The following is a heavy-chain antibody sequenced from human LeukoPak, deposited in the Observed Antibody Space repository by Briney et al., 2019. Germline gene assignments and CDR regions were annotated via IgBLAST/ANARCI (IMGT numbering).Heavy chain of an antibody. Sequence: ASAKVSCKASGYTFTSYGISWVRQAPGQGLEWMGWISAYNGNTNYAQKLQGRVTMTTDTSTSTAYMELRSLRSDDTAVYYCARDNYDILTGYLYYFDYWGQGTLVTVSS. J-gene: IGHJ4*02. D-gene: IGHD3-9*01. CDR2: ISAYNGNT. CDR3: ARDNYDILTGYLYYFDY. V-gene: IGHV1-18*04. CDR1: GYTFTSYG.